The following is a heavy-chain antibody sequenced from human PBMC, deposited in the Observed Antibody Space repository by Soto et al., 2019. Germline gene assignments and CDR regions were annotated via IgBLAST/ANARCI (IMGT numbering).Heavy chain of an antibody. V-gene: IGHV4-59*08. CDR3: ARGVRGDAFDI. CDR2: IYYSGST. CDR1: GFTVSSYY. Sequence: GSLRLSCAASGFTVSSYYWSWIRQPPGKGLEWIGYIYYSGSTYYNPSLKSRVTISVDTSKNQFSLKLSSVTAADTAVYYCARGVRGDAFDIWGQGTMVTVSS. J-gene: IGHJ3*02.